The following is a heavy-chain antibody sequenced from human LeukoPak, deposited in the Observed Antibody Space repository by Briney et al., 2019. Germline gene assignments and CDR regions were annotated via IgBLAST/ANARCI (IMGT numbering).Heavy chain of an antibody. CDR2: VYYTGST. CDR3: ARQLGDGYNLVYWFDP. Sequence: KPAETLSLTCTVSGGSISSTSYYWGRIRQTPGKGLEWIGSVYYTGSTQDNPSLKGRVTISEDTSKNQFSLKLTSVTAEDTAVYYCARQLGDGYNLVYWFDPWGQGTLVPVSS. V-gene: IGHV4-39*01. CDR1: GGSISSTSYY. J-gene: IGHJ5*02. D-gene: IGHD5-24*01.